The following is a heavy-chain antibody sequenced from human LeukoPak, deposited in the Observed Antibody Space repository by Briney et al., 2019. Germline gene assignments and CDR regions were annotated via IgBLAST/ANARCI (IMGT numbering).Heavy chain of an antibody. CDR2: IWYDGSNK. D-gene: IGHD1-26*01. CDR3: ARDLSGAGGWFDP. CDR1: GFTFSSYG. V-gene: IGHV3-33*01. J-gene: IGHJ5*02. Sequence: GGSLRLSCAASGFTFSSYGMHWVRQAPGKGLEWVAVIWYDGSNKYYADSVKGRFTISRDNSKNTLYLQMNSLRAEDTAVYHCARDLSGAGGWFDPWGQGTLVTVSS.